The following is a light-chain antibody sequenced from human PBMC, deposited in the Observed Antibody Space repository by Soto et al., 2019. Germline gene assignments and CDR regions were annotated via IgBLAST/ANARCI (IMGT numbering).Light chain of an antibody. CDR3: QQSNSWPRT. Sequence: DIEMTQSPATLSLSPGERATLSCRARQSVTDNLAWYQQKPGQAPRLLIYGASTRASGIPARFSGSGSGTDFTLTISSLQSEDFAVYYCQQSNSWPRTFGQGTKVDIK. V-gene: IGKV3-15*01. CDR2: GAS. CDR1: QSVTDN. J-gene: IGKJ1*01.